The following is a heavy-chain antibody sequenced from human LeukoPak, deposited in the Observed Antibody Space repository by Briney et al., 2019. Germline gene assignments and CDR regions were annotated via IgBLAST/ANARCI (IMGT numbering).Heavy chain of an antibody. CDR1: GGSISSGSYY. CDR2: IYTSGST. J-gene: IGHJ4*02. D-gene: IGHD1-26*01. CDR3: ARGRYSGTYSLDY. Sequence: SETLSLTCTVSGGSISSGSYYWSWIRQPAGKGLEWIGRIYTSGSTNCNPSLKSRVTMSVDTSKNQFSLKLSSVTAADTAAYYCARGRYSGTYSLDYWGQGTLVTVSS. V-gene: IGHV4-61*02.